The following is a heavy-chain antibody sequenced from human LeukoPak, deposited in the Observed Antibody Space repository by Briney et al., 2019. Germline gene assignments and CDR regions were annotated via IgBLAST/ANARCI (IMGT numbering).Heavy chain of an antibody. D-gene: IGHD3-3*01. CDR3: ARDAPYYDFWSGASFDY. J-gene: IGHJ4*02. CDR1: GGSISSYY. CDR2: IYTSGST. V-gene: IGHV4-4*07. Sequence: PSETLSLTCTVSGGSISSYYGSWRRQPAGKGLEWIGRIYTSGSTNYNPSLKSRVTMPVDTSKNQSSLKLSSVTAADTAVYYCARDAPYYDFWSGASFDYWGQGTLVTVSS.